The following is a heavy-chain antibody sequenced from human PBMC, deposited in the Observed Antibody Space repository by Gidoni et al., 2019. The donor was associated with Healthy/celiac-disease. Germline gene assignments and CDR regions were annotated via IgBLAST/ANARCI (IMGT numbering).Heavy chain of an antibody. Sequence: QVQLVQSGAEVKKPGASVKVSCKVSGYTLTELSMHWVRQAPGKGLEWMGGFDPEDGETIYAQKFQGRVTMTEDTSTDTACRELSRLRSEDTAVYYCAIVGELSLGYDYWGQGTLVTVSS. D-gene: IGHD3-16*02. CDR1: GYTLTELS. CDR3: AIVGELSLGYDY. V-gene: IGHV1-24*01. J-gene: IGHJ4*02. CDR2: FDPEDGET.